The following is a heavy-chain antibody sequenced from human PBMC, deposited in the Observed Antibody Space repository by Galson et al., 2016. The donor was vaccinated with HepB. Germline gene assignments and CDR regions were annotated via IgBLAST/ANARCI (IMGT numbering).Heavy chain of an antibody. V-gene: IGHV4-59*01. Sequence: SETLSLTCTVSGGSISSYSWSWIRQPPGKGPEWIGYIYYSGSTNYNPSLKSRVTISVDTSKNQFSLKLSSVTAADTAVYYCARGDGYNFHWGQGTLVTVSS. CDR2: IYYSGST. CDR3: ARGDGYNFH. J-gene: IGHJ4*02. D-gene: IGHD5-24*01. CDR1: GGSISSYS.